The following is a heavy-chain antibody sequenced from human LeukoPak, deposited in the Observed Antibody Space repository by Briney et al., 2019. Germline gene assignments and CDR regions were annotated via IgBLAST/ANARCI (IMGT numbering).Heavy chain of an antibody. CDR3: ARALQYYYDSSGQYGMDV. J-gene: IGHJ6*02. CDR1: GGSFSGYY. Sequence: SETLSLTCAVYGGSFSGYYWSWIRQPPGKGLEWIGYIYYSGSTYYNPSLKSRVTISVDTSKNQFSLKLSSVTAADTAVYYCARALQYYYDSSGQYGMDVWGQGTTVTVSS. CDR2: IYYSGST. V-gene: IGHV4-34*01. D-gene: IGHD3-22*01.